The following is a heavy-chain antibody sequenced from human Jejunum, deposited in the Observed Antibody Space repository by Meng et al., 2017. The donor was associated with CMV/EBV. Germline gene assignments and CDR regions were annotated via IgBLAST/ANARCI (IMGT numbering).Heavy chain of an antibody. Sequence: FSGYGISWRRQAPGRGLEWMGWVTPYNGNTYCARNLQGRLTVTADTSTSTAYMDLSGLRSDDTAVYYCARDRPRYYYESAGYPLDYWGQGTLVTVSS. V-gene: IGHV1-18*01. D-gene: IGHD3-22*01. CDR2: VTPYNGNT. J-gene: IGHJ4*02. CDR3: ARDRPRYYYESAGYPLDY. CDR1: FSGYG.